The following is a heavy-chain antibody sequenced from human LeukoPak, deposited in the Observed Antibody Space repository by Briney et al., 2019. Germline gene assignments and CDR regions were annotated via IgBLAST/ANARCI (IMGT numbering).Heavy chain of an antibody. D-gene: IGHD5-24*01. CDR2: IYYSGST. CDR1: GGSIRSGDYY. V-gene: IGHV4-30-4*01. CDR3: ARERVEMATIIDY. Sequence: PSETLSLTCTVSGGSIRSGDYYWSWIRQPPGKGLEWIGYIYYSGSTYYNPSLKSRVTISVDTSKNQFSLKLSSVTAADTAVYYCARERVEMATIIDYWDQGTLVTVSS. J-gene: IGHJ4*02.